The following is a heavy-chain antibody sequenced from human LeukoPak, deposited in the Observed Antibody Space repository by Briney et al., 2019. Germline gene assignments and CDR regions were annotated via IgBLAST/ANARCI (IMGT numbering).Heavy chain of an antibody. CDR3: ARDRGYGSGWFDA. Sequence: SETLSLTCTVSGGSVSGGSYHWSLIRQPPGKGLEWVGYVDYSGSTNYSPSLKSRVTISVDTSKNQFSLKLSSVTAGDTAVYYCARDRGYGSGWFDAWGQGTLVTVSS. CDR1: GGSVSGGSYH. D-gene: IGHD6-19*01. CDR2: VDYSGST. V-gene: IGHV4-61*01. J-gene: IGHJ5*02.